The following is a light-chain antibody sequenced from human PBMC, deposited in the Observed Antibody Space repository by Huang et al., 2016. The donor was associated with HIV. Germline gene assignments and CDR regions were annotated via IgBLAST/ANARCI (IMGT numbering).Light chain of an antibody. J-gene: IGKJ2*01. CDR3: QLYGSAPPYT. CDR2: VTS. Sequence: EIVLTQPPATLSLSPGERASLSCRASQSLGSKYIAWYQQEPGQAPRHLIYVTSTMATGTPDRISGSGSGTDFALIISRLEPEEFVVYYCQLYGSAPPYTFGQGTKLEIK. CDR1: QSLGSKY. V-gene: IGKV3-20*01.